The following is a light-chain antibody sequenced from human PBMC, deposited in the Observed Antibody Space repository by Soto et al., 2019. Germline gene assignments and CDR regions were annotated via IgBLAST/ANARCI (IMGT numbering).Light chain of an antibody. CDR3: SSYAGSTTYVV. V-gene: IGLV2-23*02. J-gene: IGLJ2*01. CDR1: SSDVGSYDL. CDR2: EVS. Sequence: QSVLTQPASVSGSPGQSITISCTGTSSDVGSYDLVSWYQHHPGKAPKVMIYEVSTRPSGLSNRFSASKSGNTASLTISGLQAEDEADYYCSSYAGSTTYVVFGGGTKLTVL.